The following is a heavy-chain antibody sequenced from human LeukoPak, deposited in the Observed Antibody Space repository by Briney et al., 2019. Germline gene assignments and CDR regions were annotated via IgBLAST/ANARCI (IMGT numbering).Heavy chain of an antibody. D-gene: IGHD5-18*01. Sequence: GGSLRLSCAASGFSFSVYWMHWVRQAPGKGPVWVSRIKTDGSITDYADFVKGRFTISRDNAKNTLYLQMNSLRAEDTAVYYCARDRLVLVDTAMVTGLDYWGQGTLVTVSS. CDR1: GFSFSVYW. V-gene: IGHV3-74*01. J-gene: IGHJ4*02. CDR2: IKTDGSIT. CDR3: ARDRLVLVDTAMVTGLDY.